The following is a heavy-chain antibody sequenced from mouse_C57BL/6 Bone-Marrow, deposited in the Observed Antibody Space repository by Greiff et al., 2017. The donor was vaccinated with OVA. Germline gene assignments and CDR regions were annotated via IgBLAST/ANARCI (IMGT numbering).Heavy chain of an antibody. CDR1: GYSITSDY. CDR3: ARFGYGSYYAMDY. J-gene: IGHJ4*01. CDR2: ISYSGST. V-gene: IGHV3-8*01. Sequence: EVKLMESGPGLAKPSQTLSLTCSVTGYSITSDYWNWIRKFPGNKLEYMGYISYSGSTYYNPSPKSRISITRDTSKNQYYLQLNSVTTEDTATYNCARFGYGSYYAMDYWGQGTSVTVSS. D-gene: IGHD1-2*01.